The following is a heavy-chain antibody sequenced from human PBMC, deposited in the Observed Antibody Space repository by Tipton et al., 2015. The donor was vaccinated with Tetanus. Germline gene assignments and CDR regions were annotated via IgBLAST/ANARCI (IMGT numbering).Heavy chain of an antibody. CDR2: VYYTGDT. J-gene: IGHJ1*01. CDR1: RGSRSANY. CDR3: AGVTAQRTELYFEH. D-gene: IGHD2-8*02. Sequence: TLSLTCAVSRGSRSANYGSWIRRSPGKGLEWIGYVYYTGDTNYNPSLKSRVTISMDRSENQIPLKMTSVTAADTAVYYCAGVTAQRTELYFEHWGQGTQVTVSS. V-gene: IGHV4-59*01.